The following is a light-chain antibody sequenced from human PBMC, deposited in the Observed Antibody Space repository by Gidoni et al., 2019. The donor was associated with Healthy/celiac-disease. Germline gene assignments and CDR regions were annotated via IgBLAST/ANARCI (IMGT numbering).Light chain of an antibody. V-gene: IGKV1-8*01. Sequence: AIRMTQSPSSFSASTGDRFTITCRASQGISSYLAWYQQKPGKAPKLLIYAASTLQSGVPSRFSGSGSGTDFTLTISCLQSEDFATYYCQQYYSYPWTFGPGTKVEIK. CDR3: QQYYSYPWT. J-gene: IGKJ1*01. CDR2: AAS. CDR1: QGISSY.